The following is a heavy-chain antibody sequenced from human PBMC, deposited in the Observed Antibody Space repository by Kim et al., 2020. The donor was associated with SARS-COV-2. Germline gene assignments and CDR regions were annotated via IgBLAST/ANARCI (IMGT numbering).Heavy chain of an antibody. D-gene: IGHD1-1*01. CDR1: GGSFSGYY. CDR3: ARGPNWNHYYYYYGMDV. CDR2: INHSGST. Sequence: SETLSLTCAVYGGSFSGYYWSWIRQPPGKGLEWIGEINHSGSTNYNPSLKSRVTISVDTSKNQFSLKLSSVTAADTAVYYCARGPNWNHYYYYYGMDVWGQGTTVTVSS. J-gene: IGHJ6*02. V-gene: IGHV4-34*01.